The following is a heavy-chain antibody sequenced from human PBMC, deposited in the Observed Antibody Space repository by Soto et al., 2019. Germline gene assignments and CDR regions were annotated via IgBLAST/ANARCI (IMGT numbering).Heavy chain of an antibody. J-gene: IGHJ3*02. CDR2: IKQDGSEK. CDR1: GFTFSIYW. V-gene: IGHV3-7*05. D-gene: IGHD6-13*01. CDR3: ATDSSSWHDAFDI. Sequence: GGSLRLSCAASGFTFSIYWMSWVRQAPGKGLEWVADIKQDGSEKYYVDSVKGRFTISRDNAKNSLYLQMNSLRAEDTAVYYCATDSSSWHDAFDIWGQGTMVTVSS.